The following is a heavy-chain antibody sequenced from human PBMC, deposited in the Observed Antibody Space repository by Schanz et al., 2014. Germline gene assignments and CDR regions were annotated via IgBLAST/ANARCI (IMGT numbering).Heavy chain of an antibody. CDR1: GFIFSNYG. CDR3: AREQIMAAAGLVDY. Sequence: QVQVVESGGGVVQPGGSLRLSCAASGFIFSNYGMHWVRQAPGKGLEWVAVISNDGSIKYYADSVEGRFTISRENAKNSLYLQMNSLRAGDTAVYYCAREQIMAAAGLVDYWGHGTLVTVSS. CDR2: ISNDGSIK. J-gene: IGHJ4*01. D-gene: IGHD6-13*01. V-gene: IGHV3-30*19.